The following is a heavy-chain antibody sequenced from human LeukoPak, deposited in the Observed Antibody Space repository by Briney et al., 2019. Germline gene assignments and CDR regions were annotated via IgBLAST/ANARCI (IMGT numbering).Heavy chain of an antibody. D-gene: IGHD4-17*01. CDR1: GGSISSYY. Sequence: SETLSLTCTVSGGSISSYYWSWIRQPPGKGLEWIGYIYYSGSTNYNPSLKSRVTISVDTSKNQFSLKLSSVTAADTAVYYCARGDYGDYYANCGQGTLVTVSS. V-gene: IGHV4-59*01. CDR3: ARGDYGDYYAN. J-gene: IGHJ4*02. CDR2: IYYSGST.